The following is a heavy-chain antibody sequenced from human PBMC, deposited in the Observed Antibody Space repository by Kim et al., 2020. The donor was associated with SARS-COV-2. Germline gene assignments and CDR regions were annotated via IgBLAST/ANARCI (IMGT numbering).Heavy chain of an antibody. CDR1: GGSISSYY. J-gene: IGHJ4*02. V-gene: IGHV4-59*01. CDR2: IYYSGST. CDR3: ARWHMAAGTPHFDY. D-gene: IGHD6-13*01. Sequence: SETLSLTCTVSGGSISSYYWSWIRQPPGKGLEWIGYIYYSGSTNYNPSLKSRVTISVDTSKNQFSLKLSSVTAADTAVYYCARWHMAAGTPHFDYWGQGTLVTVSS.